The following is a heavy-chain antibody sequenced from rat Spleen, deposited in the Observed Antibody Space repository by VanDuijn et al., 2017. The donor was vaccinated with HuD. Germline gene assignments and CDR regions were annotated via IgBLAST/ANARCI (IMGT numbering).Heavy chain of an antibody. D-gene: IGHD1-6*01. CDR3: APSGYTTDYYHPIWFVY. Sequence: EVQLVESGGGLVQPGRSLKLSCAASGFIFSDYNMAWVRQAPKKGLEWVATIIYGGSRTYYRDSVKGRFTISRDNAKRTLYLQMDSLRSEDTATYFGAPSGYTTDYYHPIWFVYWGQGTLVTVSS. V-gene: IGHV5S10*01. J-gene: IGHJ3*01. CDR1: GFIFSDYN. CDR2: IIYGGSRT.